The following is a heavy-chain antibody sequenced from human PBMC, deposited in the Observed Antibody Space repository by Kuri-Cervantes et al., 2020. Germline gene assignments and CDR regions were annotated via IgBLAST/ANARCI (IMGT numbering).Heavy chain of an antibody. Sequence: GSLRLSCAVSGGSISSSNWWSWVRQPPGKGLEWIGEIYHSGSTNYNPSLKSRVTISVDKSKNQFSLKLSSVTAADTAVYYCASTLGSGGEAMDVWGQGTTVTVSS. V-gene: IGHV4-4*02. D-gene: IGHD2-21*01. J-gene: IGHJ6*02. CDR2: IYHSGST. CDR1: GGSISSSNW. CDR3: ASTLGSGGEAMDV.